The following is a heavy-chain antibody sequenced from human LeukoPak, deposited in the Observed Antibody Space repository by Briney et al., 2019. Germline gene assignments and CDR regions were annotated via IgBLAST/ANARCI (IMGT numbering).Heavy chain of an antibody. D-gene: IGHD6-13*01. CDR3: AKATNIAAKVPNYFDY. CDR1: GFTFSSYA. J-gene: IGHJ4*02. V-gene: IGHV3-23*01. CDR2: ISGSGGST. Sequence: GGSLRLSCAASGFTFSSYAMSWVRQAPGKGLEWVSAISGSGGSTYYADSVKGRFTISRDNSKNTLYLQMNSLRAEDTAVYYCAKATNIAAKVPNYFDYWGQGTLVTVSS.